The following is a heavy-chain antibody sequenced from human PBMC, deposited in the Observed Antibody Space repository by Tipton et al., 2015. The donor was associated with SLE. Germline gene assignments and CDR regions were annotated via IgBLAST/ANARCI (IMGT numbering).Heavy chain of an antibody. J-gene: IGHJ2*01. CDR2: IYTSGST. CDR3: ARGYCTGGGCQLMYFDL. V-gene: IGHV4-4*07. D-gene: IGHD2-8*02. Sequence: TLSLTCTVSGGSISSYYWSWIRQPAGKGLEWIGRIYTSGSTNYNPSLKSRVTISVDTSKNQFSLKLTSVTAADTAVYYCARGYCTGGGCQLMYFDLWGRGTLVTVSS. CDR1: GGSISSYY.